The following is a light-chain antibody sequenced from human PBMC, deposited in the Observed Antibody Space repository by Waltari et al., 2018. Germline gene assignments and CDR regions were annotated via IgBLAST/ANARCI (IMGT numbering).Light chain of an antibody. CDR3: QQYYSYSHT. CDR2: GAS. V-gene: IGKV1-39*01. Sequence: DIQMTQSPPSLSASVGDRVTITCRATQSISTSLNWYQHKAGKAPKLLIYGASTLERGVPSRFSGSGSGTDFTLTINSLRPEDFATYYCQQYYSYSHTFGQGTKLEIK. J-gene: IGKJ2*01. CDR1: QSISTS.